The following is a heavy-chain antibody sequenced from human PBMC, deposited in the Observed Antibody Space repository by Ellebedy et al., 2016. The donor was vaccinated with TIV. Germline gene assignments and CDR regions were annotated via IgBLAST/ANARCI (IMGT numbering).Heavy chain of an antibody. J-gene: IGHJ4*02. Sequence: GESLKISCSASGFPVSNNYITWVRQVPGKGLEWVSVIYSGGSTYYADSVKGRFTISRDNSKNTLYLQMNSLRAEEPAVYYCARDPYGGNLLVYWGQGTLVTDSS. V-gene: IGHV3-53*01. CDR3: ARDPYGGNLLVY. CDR1: GFPVSNNY. D-gene: IGHD4-23*01. CDR2: IYSGGST.